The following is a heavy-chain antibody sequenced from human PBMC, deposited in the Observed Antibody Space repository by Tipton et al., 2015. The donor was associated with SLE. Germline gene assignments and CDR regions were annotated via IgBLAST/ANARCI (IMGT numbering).Heavy chain of an antibody. CDR2: THYSGST. V-gene: IGHV4-34*01. CDR1: RGSFSGYY. Sequence: LRLSCAVYRGSFSGYYWSWIRRPPGKGLEWIGTTHYSGSTFYNPSLKSRVTISVDMSKNQFSVKLTSVTAADTAVYHCARVSRGYSGYEWAGFFDYWGQGALVTVSS. CDR3: ARVSRGYSGYEWAGFFDY. D-gene: IGHD5-12*01. J-gene: IGHJ4*02.